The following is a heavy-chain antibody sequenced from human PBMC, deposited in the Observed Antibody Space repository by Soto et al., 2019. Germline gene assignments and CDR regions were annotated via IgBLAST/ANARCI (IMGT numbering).Heavy chain of an antibody. D-gene: IGHD3-16*01. Sequence: QVQLVESGGGVVQPGRSPRLSCAASGFTFSNFGMHWVRQAPGKGLEWVAAISSDGGDKYYSHSVKDRFTISRDNSKNTLFLQRNSLRVEDTAVYYCVKGSDVARQELDHWGQGILVTVSS. V-gene: IGHV3-30*18. CDR1: GFTFSNFG. CDR2: ISSDGGDK. J-gene: IGHJ4*02. CDR3: VKGSDVARQELDH.